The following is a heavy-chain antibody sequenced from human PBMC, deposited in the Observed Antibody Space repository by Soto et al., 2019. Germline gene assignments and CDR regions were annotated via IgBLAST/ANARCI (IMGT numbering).Heavy chain of an antibody. CDR3: AAERGDILTGSIAFDI. CDR2: IVVGSGNT. D-gene: IGHD3-9*01. CDR1: GFTFTSSA. V-gene: IGHV1-58*02. Sequence: SVKVSCKASGFTFTSSAMQWVRQARGQRLEWIGWIVVGSGNTNYAQKFQERITITRDMSTSTAYMELSSLRSEDTAVYYCAAERGDILTGSIAFDIWGQGTMVTVSS. J-gene: IGHJ3*02.